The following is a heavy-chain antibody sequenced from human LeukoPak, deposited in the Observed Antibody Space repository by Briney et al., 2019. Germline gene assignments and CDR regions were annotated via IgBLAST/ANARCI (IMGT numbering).Heavy chain of an antibody. CDR3: ARDLPPNGVY. CDR2: INHSGST. CDR1: GGSFSGYY. J-gene: IGHJ4*02. Sequence: SETLSLTCAVYGGSFSGYYWSWIRQPPGKGLEWIGEINHSGSTNYNPSLKSRVTISVDTSKNQFSLKLSSVTAADTAVYYCARDLPPNGVYWGQGTLVTVSS. D-gene: IGHD3-10*01. V-gene: IGHV4-34*01.